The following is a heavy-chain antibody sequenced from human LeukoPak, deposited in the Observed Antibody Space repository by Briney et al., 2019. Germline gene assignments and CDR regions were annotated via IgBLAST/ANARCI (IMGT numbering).Heavy chain of an antibody. CDR3: ARDLRIAVADDAFDI. Sequence: ASVKVSCKASGYTFTSYYMHWVRQAPGQGLEWMGIINPSGGSTSYAQKFQGRVTMTRDTSTSTVYMELSSLRSEDTPVYYCARDLRIAVADDAFDIWGQGTMVTVSS. J-gene: IGHJ3*02. CDR2: INPSGGST. V-gene: IGHV1-46*01. D-gene: IGHD6-19*01. CDR1: GYTFTSYY.